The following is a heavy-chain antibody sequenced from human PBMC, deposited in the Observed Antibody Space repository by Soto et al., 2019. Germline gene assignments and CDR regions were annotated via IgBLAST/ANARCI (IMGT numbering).Heavy chain of an antibody. CDR3: ARDTGAGRPGDDEAFDL. V-gene: IGHV3-33*01. CDR1: GFSLSNYP. J-gene: IGHJ3*01. CDR2: LWDDGIEQ. D-gene: IGHD3-10*01. Sequence: QEQLVESGGGVVQPGRSLRLSCTSSGFSLSNYPMHWVRQAPGRGLEWVAALWDDGIEQHYADSAKGRFTISRDNSKNTVAIQMNSLRVEDTATYYCARDTGAGRPGDDEAFDLWGQGTAVIVSS.